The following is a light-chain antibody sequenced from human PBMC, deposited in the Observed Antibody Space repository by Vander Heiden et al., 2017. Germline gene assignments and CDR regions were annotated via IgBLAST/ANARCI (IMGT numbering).Light chain of an antibody. V-gene: IGKV1-6*01. CDR1: QSIRSD. CDR3: LQDYNYPRT. J-gene: IGKJ1*01. Sequence: ATHMTQSPSSLSASVGDRVTITCRASQSIRSDLGWYQQQPGKAPKLLIYGASRLQSGVPSRFSGSGSDTYFSLTIYNLQPEDIGTYYCLQDYNYPRTFGQGTRVEIK. CDR2: GAS.